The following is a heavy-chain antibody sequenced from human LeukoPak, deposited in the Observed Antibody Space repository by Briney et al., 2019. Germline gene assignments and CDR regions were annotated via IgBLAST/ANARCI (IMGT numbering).Heavy chain of an antibody. CDR2: IRYEGDDK. J-gene: IGHJ4*02. CDR1: GFTFSSYG. CDR3: ARDYSH. V-gene: IGHV3-30*02. Sequence: GGSLRLSCAASGFTFSSYGMHWVRQAPDRGLEWVAFIRYEGDDKYYADSVKGRFTISRDNAKNSLYLQMNSLRAEDTAVYYCARDYSHWGQGTLVTVSS. D-gene: IGHD6-13*01.